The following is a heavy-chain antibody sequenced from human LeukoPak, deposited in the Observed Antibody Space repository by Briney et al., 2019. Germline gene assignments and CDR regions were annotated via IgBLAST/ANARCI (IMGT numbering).Heavy chain of an antibody. D-gene: IGHD6-19*01. CDR2: INPSDGGT. Sequence: ASVKVSCKASGYTFTSYYMHWVRQAPGQGLEWMGIINPSDGGTGYAQKFQGRVTMTRDTSTSTVYMELSSLSSEDTAVYYCARLADQSFYYWGQGTLVTVSS. J-gene: IGHJ4*02. CDR3: ARLADQSFYY. V-gene: IGHV1-46*01. CDR1: GYTFTSYY.